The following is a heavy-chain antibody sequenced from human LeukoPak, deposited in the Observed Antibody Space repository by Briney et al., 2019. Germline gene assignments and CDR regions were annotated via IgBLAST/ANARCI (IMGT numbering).Heavy chain of an antibody. CDR3: ALSSGWRTDYYYYMDV. CDR2: VFHSGTT. CDR1: GGSFSDYY. V-gene: IGHV4-34*12. D-gene: IGHD6-19*01. J-gene: IGHJ6*03. Sequence: SETLSLTCAVYGGSFSDYYWTWIRQTPGKGLEWIGEVFHSGTTNYNPSLKSRVSISVDTSKNQFSLKLSSVTAADTAVYYCALSSGWRTDYYYYMDVWGKGTTVTVSS.